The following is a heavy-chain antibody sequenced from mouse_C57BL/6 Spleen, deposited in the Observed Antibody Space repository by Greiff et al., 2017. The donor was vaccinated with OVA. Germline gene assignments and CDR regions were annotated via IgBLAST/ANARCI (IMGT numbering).Heavy chain of an antibody. J-gene: IGHJ3*01. V-gene: IGHV2-6*01. Sequence: VKLQESGPGLVAPSQSLSITCTVSGFSLTSYGVDWVRQSPGKGLEWLGVIWGVGSTNYNSALKSRLSISKDNSKSQVFLKMNSLQTDDTAMYYCASGGGSAWFAYWGQGTLVTVSA. CDR2: IWGVGST. CDR3: ASGGGSAWFAY. CDR1: GFSLTSYG.